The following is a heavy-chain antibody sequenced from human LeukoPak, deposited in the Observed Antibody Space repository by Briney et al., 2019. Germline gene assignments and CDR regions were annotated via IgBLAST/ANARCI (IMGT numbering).Heavy chain of an antibody. CDR2: ISYDGSNK. CDR3: AKDSGNPTPTGCMDV. Sequence: GGSLRLSCAASGFTFSSYGMHWVRQAPGKGLEWVAVISYDGSNKYYADSVKGRFTISRDNSKNTLYLQMNSLRAEDTAVYYCAKDSGNPTPTGCMDVWGQGTTVTVSS. V-gene: IGHV3-30*18. D-gene: IGHD1-26*01. J-gene: IGHJ6*02. CDR1: GFTFSSYG.